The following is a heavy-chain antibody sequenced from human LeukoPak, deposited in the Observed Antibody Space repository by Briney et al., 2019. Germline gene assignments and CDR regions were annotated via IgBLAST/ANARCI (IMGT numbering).Heavy chain of an antibody. Sequence: GGSLRLSCAASGFKFDDYGMSWVRQAPGKGREWVWDINWNGGWTVYADSVKGRFNISRDNAKNSLYLQMNSLRAEDTALYYCAGYYYDSSRGFDLWGQGTLVTVSA. CDR2: INWNGGWT. D-gene: IGHD3-22*01. V-gene: IGHV3-20*04. CDR3: AGYYYDSSRGFDL. CDR1: GFKFDDYG. J-gene: IGHJ5*02.